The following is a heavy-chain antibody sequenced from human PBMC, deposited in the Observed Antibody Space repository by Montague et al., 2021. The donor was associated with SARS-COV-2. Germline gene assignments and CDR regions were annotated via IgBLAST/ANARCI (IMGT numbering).Heavy chain of an antibody. D-gene: IGHD3-9*01. CDR1: GFSLSTSGMR. CDR2: IDWDDDK. Sequence: PALVKPTQTLTLTCTLSGFSLSTSGMRASWIRQPPGKALEWLARIDWDDDKFYSTSLKTRLTISKDTSKNQVVLTMTNMDPVDTATYYCARSYYDIFTNYYDAFDIWGQGTMVTVSS. J-gene: IGHJ3*02. V-gene: IGHV2-70*04. CDR3: ARSYYDIFTNYYDAFDI.